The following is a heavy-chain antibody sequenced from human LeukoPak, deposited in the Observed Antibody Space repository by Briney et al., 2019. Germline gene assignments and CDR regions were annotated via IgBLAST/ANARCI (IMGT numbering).Heavy chain of an antibody. V-gene: IGHV1-2*02. Sequence: ASVKVSCKASGYTFTGSYIHWVRQAPGQGLEWMGWINPNSGGTSSAQKLQGRVTMTRDTSVSTAYMELSSLRSDDTALYYCARETGYCSGGRCYFIYWGQGTLVTVSS. J-gene: IGHJ4*02. CDR2: INPNSGGT. D-gene: IGHD2-15*01. CDR3: ARETGYCSGGRCYFIY. CDR1: GYTFTGSY.